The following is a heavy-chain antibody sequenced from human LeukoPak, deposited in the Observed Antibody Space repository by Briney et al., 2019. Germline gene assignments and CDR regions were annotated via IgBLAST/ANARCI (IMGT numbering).Heavy chain of an antibody. Sequence: SETLSLTCAVYGGSFSGYYWSWSRQPPGKGLEWRGEINHSGITNYNPSLKSRVTISVDTSKNQFSLTLSSVTAADTAVYYCGGLERLDSGYAVPFDYWGQGTLVTVSS. CDR3: GGLERLDSGYAVPFDY. J-gene: IGHJ4*02. D-gene: IGHD5-12*01. V-gene: IGHV4-34*01. CDR1: GGSFSGYY. CDR2: INHSGIT.